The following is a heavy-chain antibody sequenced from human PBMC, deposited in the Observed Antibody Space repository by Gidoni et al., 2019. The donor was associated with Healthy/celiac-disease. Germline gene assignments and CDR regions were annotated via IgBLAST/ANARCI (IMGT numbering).Heavy chain of an antibody. D-gene: IGHD3-22*01. J-gene: IGHJ4*02. V-gene: IGHV4-34*01. CDR1: GGSFSGYY. Sequence: QVQLQQWGAGLLKPSETLSHTCAVYGGSFSGYYWSWIRQPPGKGLEWIGEINHSGSTNYNPSLKSRVTISVDTSKNQFSLKLSSVTAADTAVYYCARGRYYDSSGYYYGYWGQGTLVTVSS. CDR3: ARGRYYDSSGYYYGY. CDR2: INHSGST.